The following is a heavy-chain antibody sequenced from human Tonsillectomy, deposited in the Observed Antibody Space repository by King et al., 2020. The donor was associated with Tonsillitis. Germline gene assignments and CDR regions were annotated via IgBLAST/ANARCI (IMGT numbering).Heavy chain of an antibody. CDR1: GGSVSSSSYY. Sequence: QLQESGPGLVKPSETLSLTCTVSGGSVSSSSYYWSWIRQPPGKGLEWIGYIYYSGSTNYNPSLKSRVTISVDTSKNQFSLKLSSVTAADTAVYYCARHGDGYNPSGYFQHWGQGTLVTVSS. CDR3: ARHGDGYNPSGYFQH. V-gene: IGHV4-61*01. D-gene: IGHD5-24*01. CDR2: IYYSGST. J-gene: IGHJ1*01.